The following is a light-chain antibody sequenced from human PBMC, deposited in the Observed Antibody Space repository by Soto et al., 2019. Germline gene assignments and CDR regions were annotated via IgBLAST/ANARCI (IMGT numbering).Light chain of an antibody. CDR1: QSVSSN. J-gene: IGKJ3*01. V-gene: IGKV3D-15*01. Sequence: EVMMTQSPATLSVSPGERVTLSCRASQSVSSNLAWYQQKPGQAPRLLLYGVSTRATGIPARFSGSGSGTDFTLTISSMQSEDFAIYYCQQYNDWPRTFGPGTKVDFK. CDR3: QQYNDWPRT. CDR2: GVS.